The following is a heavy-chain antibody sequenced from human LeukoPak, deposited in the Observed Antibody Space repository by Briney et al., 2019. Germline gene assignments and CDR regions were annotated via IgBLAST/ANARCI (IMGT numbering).Heavy chain of an antibody. J-gene: IGHJ4*02. CDR3: AKGRYSHFDY. CDR1: GFTFDDYA. Sequence: GGSLRLSCAASGFTFDDYAMHWVRQAPGKGLEWVSGISWNSGSIGYADSVKGRFTISRDNSKNTLYLQMNSLRAEDTAVYYCAKGRYSHFDYWGQGTLVTVSS. CDR2: ISWNSGSI. D-gene: IGHD2-15*01. V-gene: IGHV3-9*01.